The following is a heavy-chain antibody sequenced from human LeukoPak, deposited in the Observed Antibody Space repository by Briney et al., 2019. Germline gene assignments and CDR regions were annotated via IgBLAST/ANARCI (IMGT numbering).Heavy chain of an antibody. D-gene: IGHD6-13*01. CDR2: IYYSGST. CDR1: GGSISRSRYY. CDR3: ARGIAAAGTGGVFDY. V-gene: IGHV4-39*01. Sequence: SETLSLTCTVSGGSISRSRYYWGWIRQPPGKGLEWIGSIYYSGSTYYNPSLKSRVTISVDTSKNQFSLKLSSVTAADTAVYYCARGIAAAGTGGVFDYWGQGTLVTVSS. J-gene: IGHJ4*02.